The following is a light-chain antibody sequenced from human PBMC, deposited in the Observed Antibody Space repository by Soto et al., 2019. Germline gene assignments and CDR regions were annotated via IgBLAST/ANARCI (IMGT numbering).Light chain of an antibody. CDR2: EVR. J-gene: IGLJ1*01. V-gene: IGLV2-14*01. CDR3: CSYTRTSNHYF. Sequence: QSALTQPASVSGSPGQSITISCTGTSSDIGGYDYVSWYQQRPGKAPKLMIYEVRYRPSVVSNRFSGSKSGNTASLTISGLQAEDEADYYCCSYTRTSNHYFFGSGTKVTVL. CDR1: SSDIGGYDY.